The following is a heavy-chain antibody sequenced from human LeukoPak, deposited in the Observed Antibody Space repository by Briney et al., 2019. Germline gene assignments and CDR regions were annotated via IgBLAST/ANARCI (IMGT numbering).Heavy chain of an antibody. J-gene: IGHJ5*01. CDR2: IYYSGST. CDR1: GGSIRYYQ. CDR3: ARLGWYCSSTRCSSNWCEC. D-gene: IGHD2-2*01. Sequence: SETLPHTLTVTGGSIRYYQWRWLRQPPGKGLEWIGYIYYSGSTNYNPSLKSRVTISVDTSKKQFSLKLISVTAADTAVYYCARLGWYCSSTRCSSNWCECWGQGTLVTVSS. V-gene: IGHV4-59*08.